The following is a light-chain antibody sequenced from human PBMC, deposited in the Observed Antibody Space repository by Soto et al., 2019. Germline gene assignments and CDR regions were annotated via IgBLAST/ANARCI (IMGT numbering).Light chain of an antibody. CDR2: GNS. V-gene: IGLV1-40*01. CDR3: QSYDSGLSAFYV. J-gene: IGLJ1*01. CDR1: SSNIGAGYD. Sequence: QSVLTQPPSVSGAPGQRVTISCTGSSSNIGAGYDVHWYQQLPGTAPKLLIYGNSNRPSGVPDRFSGSKSGTSASLAITGLQAEDEADYYCQSYDSGLSAFYVFGTGTKVTV.